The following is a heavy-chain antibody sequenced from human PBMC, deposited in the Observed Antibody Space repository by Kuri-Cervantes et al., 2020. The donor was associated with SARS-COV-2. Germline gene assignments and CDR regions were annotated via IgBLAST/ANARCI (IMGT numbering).Heavy chain of an antibody. CDR3: ARESKGVTIFGVVYNWFDP. CDR1: GGTFSSYA. D-gene: IGHD3-3*01. CDR2: IIPIFGTA. J-gene: IGHJ5*02. V-gene: IGHV1-69*13. Sequence: SVKVSCKASGGTFSSYAISWVRQAPGQGLEWMGRIIPIFGTANYAQKFQGRVTITADESTSTAYMELSSLRSEDTAVYYCARESKGVTIFGVVYNWFDPWGQGTLVTVFS.